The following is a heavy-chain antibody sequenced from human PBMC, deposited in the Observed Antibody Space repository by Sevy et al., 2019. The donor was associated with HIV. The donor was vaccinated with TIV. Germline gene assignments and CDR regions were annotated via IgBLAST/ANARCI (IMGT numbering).Heavy chain of an antibody. CDR1: GFTFSDYW. J-gene: IGHJ6*02. CDR2: IDYSGDVI. D-gene: IGHD6-6*01. CDR3: ARIPSPQLGRSFGMDV. Sequence: GGSLRLSCAASGFTFSDYWMTWVRQAPGKELESISCIDYSGDVIHYTDSVKGRFTISRDNAKKSLSLEMNSLRADDTAIYYCARIPSPQLGRSFGMDVWGRGTTVTVSS. V-gene: IGHV3-11*01.